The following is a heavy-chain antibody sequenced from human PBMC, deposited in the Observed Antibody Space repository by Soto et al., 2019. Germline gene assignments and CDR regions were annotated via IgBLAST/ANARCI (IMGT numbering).Heavy chain of an antibody. Sequence: QVQLQESGQGLVKPSQTLSLTCTVSGGSISRGGYYWSWIRPHPGKVLEWIGYIYYSGSTYYNPSLNSRVTISVHTSKNQFSLKLSSVTSADTAVYYCARGFTVTAVRRFNDYYYYMVVCSKGTTLTVAS. V-gene: IGHV4-31*03. CDR2: IYYSGST. CDR1: GGSISRGGYY. CDR3: ARGFTVTAVRRFNDYYYYMVV. D-gene: IGHD4-17*01. J-gene: IGHJ6*03.